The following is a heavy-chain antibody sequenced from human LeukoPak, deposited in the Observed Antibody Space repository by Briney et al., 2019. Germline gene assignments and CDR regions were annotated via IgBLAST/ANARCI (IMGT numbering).Heavy chain of an antibody. V-gene: IGHV3-21*04. J-gene: IGHJ5*02. D-gene: IGHD3-10*01. CDR2: ISTSSSYI. CDR3: AKEGGVGWFGEFTLFDP. CDR1: GFTFSGYC. Sequence: PGGSLRLSCAASGFTFSGYCMNWVRQAPGKGLEWVSSISTSSSYIYYADSVKGRFTISRDNSKNTLYLQMNSLRAEDTAVYYCAKEGGVGWFGEFTLFDPWGQGTLVTVSS.